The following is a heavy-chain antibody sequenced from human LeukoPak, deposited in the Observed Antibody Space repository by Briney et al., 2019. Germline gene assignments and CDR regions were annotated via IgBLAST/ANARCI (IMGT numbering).Heavy chain of an antibody. D-gene: IGHD3-10*01. J-gene: IGHJ4*02. Sequence: SVKVSCKASGGTFSSCAISWERQAPGQGLEWMGGIIPIFGTANYAQKFQGRVTITADESTSTAYMELSSLRSEDTAVYCCARDRIPGVRRVIPLFDYWGQGTLVTVSS. CDR2: IIPIFGTA. CDR1: GGTFSSCA. V-gene: IGHV1-69*01. CDR3: ARDRIPGVRRVIPLFDY.